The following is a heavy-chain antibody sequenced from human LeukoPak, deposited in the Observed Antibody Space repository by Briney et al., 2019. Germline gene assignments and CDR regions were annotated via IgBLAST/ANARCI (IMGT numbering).Heavy chain of an antibody. D-gene: IGHD5-18*01. J-gene: IGHJ4*02. CDR2: ISYDGSNK. CDR1: GFTFSSYA. Sequence: GGSLRLSCAASGFTFSSYAMHWVRQAPGKGLEWVAVISYDGSNKYYADSVKGRFTISRDNSKNTLYLQMNSLRAEDTAVYYCARDSVDTASSYWGQGTLVTVSS. V-gene: IGHV3-30*04. CDR3: ARDSVDTASSY.